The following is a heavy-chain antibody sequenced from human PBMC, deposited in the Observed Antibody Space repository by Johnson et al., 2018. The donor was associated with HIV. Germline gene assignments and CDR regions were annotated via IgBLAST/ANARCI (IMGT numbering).Heavy chain of an antibody. V-gene: IGHV3-9*01. CDR3: AKVLKAGGRMNDGFDI. CDR1: GFTFDDYA. J-gene: IGHJ3*02. D-gene: IGHD1-26*01. CDR2: MSWNSGSI. Sequence: QLVESGGGVVQPGGSLRLSCAASGFTFDDYAMHWVRQAPGKGLEWVSGMSWNSGSIGYADSVKGRFTISRDNAKNSLYLQMNSLRAEDTAVYYCAKVLKAGGRMNDGFDIWGQGTLVTVSS.